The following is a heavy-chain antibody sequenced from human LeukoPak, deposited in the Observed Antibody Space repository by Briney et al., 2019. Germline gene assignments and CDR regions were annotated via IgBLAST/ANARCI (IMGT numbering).Heavy chain of an antibody. CDR2: ISSSSAYI. J-gene: IGHJ4*02. CDR1: GFTFSTYI. Sequence: GGSLRLSCAASGFTFSTYIMNWVRQAPGKGLEWLSSISSSSAYIYYADSVKGRITISRDNAKNSLFLQMNSLRAEDTAVYYCEAVLGGRDYWGQGTLVTVSS. V-gene: IGHV3-21*01. D-gene: IGHD2-15*01. CDR3: EAVLGGRDY.